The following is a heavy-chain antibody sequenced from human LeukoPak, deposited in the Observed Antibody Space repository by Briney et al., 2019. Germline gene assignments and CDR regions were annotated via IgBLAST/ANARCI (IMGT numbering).Heavy chain of an antibody. CDR1: GGSISSYY. J-gene: IGHJ5*02. CDR2: IYYSGST. D-gene: IGHD2-2*01. Sequence: SETLSLTCTVSGGSISSYYWSWLRQPPGKGLEWFGYIYYSGSTNYNPSLKSRVTISVDTSKNQFSLKLSSVTAADTAVYYCARGVLMGYCSSTSCPGNWFDPWGQGTLVTVSS. CDR3: ARGVLMGYCSSTSCPGNWFDP. V-gene: IGHV4-59*01.